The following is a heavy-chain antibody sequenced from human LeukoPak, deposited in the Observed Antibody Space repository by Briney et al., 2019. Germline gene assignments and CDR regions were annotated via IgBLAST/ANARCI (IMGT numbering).Heavy chain of an antibody. D-gene: IGHD7-27*01. CDR1: GFTFSSYS. CDR2: ISSSSSTI. CDR3: ASRLTGDAFDI. J-gene: IGHJ3*02. V-gene: IGHV3-48*01. Sequence: GGSLRLSCAASGFTFSSYSMSWVRQAPGKGLEWVSYISSSSSTIYYADSVKGRFTISRDNAKNSLYLQMNSLRAEDTAVYYCASRLTGDAFDIWGQGTMVTVSS.